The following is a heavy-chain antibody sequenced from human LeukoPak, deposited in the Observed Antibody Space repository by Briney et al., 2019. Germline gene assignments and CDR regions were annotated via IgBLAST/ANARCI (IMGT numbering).Heavy chain of an antibody. CDR2: IDGSNYI. Sequence: GGSLRLSCAASGFTFSSYWMNWARQAPGKGLEWVSCIDGSNYIYYADSVKGRFTVSRDNAKNLLYLQLNRLRAEDTAVYYCARDEGLPAEFFQHWGQGTLVAVSS. CDR1: GFTFSSYW. V-gene: IGHV3-21*01. CDR3: ARDEGLPAEFFQH. D-gene: IGHD3/OR15-3a*01. J-gene: IGHJ1*01.